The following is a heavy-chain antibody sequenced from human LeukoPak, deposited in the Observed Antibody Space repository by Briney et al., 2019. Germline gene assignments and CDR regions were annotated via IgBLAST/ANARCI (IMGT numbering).Heavy chain of an antibody. CDR3: ARVRELWFKFDY. Sequence: PSATLSLTCTVSGGSISSYYWSWIRQPPGKGLEWIGYIYYSGSTNYNPSLKSRVTISVDASKNQFSLKLSSVTAADTAVYYCARVRELWFKFDYWGQGTLVTVSS. CDR1: GGSISSYY. D-gene: IGHD3-10*01. V-gene: IGHV4-59*01. J-gene: IGHJ4*02. CDR2: IYYSGST.